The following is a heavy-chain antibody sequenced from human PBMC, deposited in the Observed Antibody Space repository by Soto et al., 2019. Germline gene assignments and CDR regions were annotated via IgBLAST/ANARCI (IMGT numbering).Heavy chain of an antibody. CDR1: GFTFSSYS. D-gene: IGHD2-15*01. Sequence: EVQLVESGGGLEQPGGSLRLSCAASGFTFSSYSMNWVRQAPGKGLEWVSYISSSSSTIYYADSVKGRFTISRDNAKNSLYLQMNSLRAEDTAVYYCARGPASKNIVVVVAALYYFDYWGQRTLVTVSS. CDR2: ISSSSSTI. V-gene: IGHV3-48*01. J-gene: IGHJ4*02. CDR3: ARGPASKNIVVVVAALYYFDY.